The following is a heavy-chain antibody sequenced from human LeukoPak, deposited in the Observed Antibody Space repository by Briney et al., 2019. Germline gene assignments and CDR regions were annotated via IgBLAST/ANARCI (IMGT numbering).Heavy chain of an antibody. CDR2: ISGSGGST. V-gene: IGHV3-23*01. D-gene: IGHD2-2*02. CDR1: GFTFSGDA. Sequence: AGSLRCSCAASGFTFSGDAMSWVRQASGKVLQWVSAISGSGGSTYYADSVEGRFTISRDNSKNTLYLQMNSLRAEDTAVYYCAKELYTSKPYYYDYWSQVTLVTVSS. J-gene: IGHJ4*02. CDR3: AKELYTSKPYYYDY.